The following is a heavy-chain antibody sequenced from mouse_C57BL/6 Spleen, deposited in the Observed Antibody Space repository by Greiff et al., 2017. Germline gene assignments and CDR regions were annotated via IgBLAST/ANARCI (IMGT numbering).Heavy chain of an antibody. J-gene: IGHJ2*01. CDR2: ISRGGSYT. V-gene: IGHV5-6*01. Sequence: DVHLVESGGDLVKPGGSLKLSCAASGFTFSSYGMSWVRQTPDKRLEWVATISRGGSYTYYPDSVKGRFTISRDNAKNTLYLQMSSLKSEDTAMYYCARQPRYDYDGVDYWGQGTTRTVSS. CDR3: ARQPRYDYDGVDY. CDR1: GFTFSSYG. D-gene: IGHD2-4*01.